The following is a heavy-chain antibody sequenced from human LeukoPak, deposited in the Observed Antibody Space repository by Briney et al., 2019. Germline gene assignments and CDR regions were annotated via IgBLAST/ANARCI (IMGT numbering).Heavy chain of an antibody. V-gene: IGHV4-4*07. CDR1: GGSMSGSF. D-gene: IGHD3-10*01. J-gene: IGHJ4*02. CDR2: VYSTGTT. Sequence: SETLSLTCTVSGGSMSGSFWSWSRQPAGKGLEWIGRVYSTGTTSYNPSLKSRVTVSLDTSKNQFSLKLNSVTAADTAVYYCARETIPRGVGFTDIWGQGTLVTVSS. CDR3: ARETIPRGVGFTDI.